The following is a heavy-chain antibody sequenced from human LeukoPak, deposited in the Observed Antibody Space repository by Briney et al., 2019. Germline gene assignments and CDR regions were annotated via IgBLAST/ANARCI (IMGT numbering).Heavy chain of an antibody. CDR1: GFTFSGHW. CDR3: AKRQSVAPSRALDC. V-gene: IGHV3-74*03. Sequence: GGSLRLSCTASGFTFSGHWIHWVRHPPGMGLVWVSRINERGTDSMYAESVKGRFTISRDNAKNTVYLQMNSLRAEDTALYYCAKRQSVAPSRALDCWGQGTLVTVSS. CDR2: INERGTDS. J-gene: IGHJ4*02. D-gene: IGHD6-19*01.